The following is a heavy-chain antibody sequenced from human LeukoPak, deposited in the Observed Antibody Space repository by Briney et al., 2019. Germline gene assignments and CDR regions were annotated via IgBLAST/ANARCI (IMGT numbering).Heavy chain of an antibody. CDR2: IIPIFGTA. Sequence: ASVKVSCKASGGTFSSYAISWVRQAPGQGLEWMGGIIPIFGTANYAQKFQGRVTITADESTSTAYMELSSLRSEDTAVYYCARYCSSTSCYEGYYYYGMDVWGQGTTDTVSS. CDR1: GGTFSSYA. V-gene: IGHV1-69*13. CDR3: ARYCSSTSCYEGYYYYGMDV. D-gene: IGHD2-2*01. J-gene: IGHJ6*02.